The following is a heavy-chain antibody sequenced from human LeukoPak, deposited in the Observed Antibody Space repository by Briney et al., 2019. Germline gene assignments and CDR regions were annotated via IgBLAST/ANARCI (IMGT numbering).Heavy chain of an antibody. CDR3: ATNKQSGSYYMFDY. CDR1: VYTVTSYY. J-gene: IGHJ4*02. D-gene: IGHD1-26*01. CDR2: INPRGGST. V-gene: IGHV1-46*01. Sequence: GAPVRVSCTPSVYTVTSYYMHWVRQAPGHGLEWRGMINPRGGSTRYAPKFQGRVTMTRDTYISTAYMDLSSLRSEATAVYYCATNKQSGSYYMFDYWGQGTLVTVSS.